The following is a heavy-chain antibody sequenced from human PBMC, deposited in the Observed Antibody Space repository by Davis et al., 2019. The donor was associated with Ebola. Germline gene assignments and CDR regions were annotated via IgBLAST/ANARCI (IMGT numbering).Heavy chain of an antibody. Sequence: PGGSLRLSCAASGFTFSDYYMSWIRQAPGKGLEWVSYISSSGKTIYYADSVKGRFTISRDNAKNSLYLQMNSLRDEDTAVYYCASHYSSGWYYWFDPWGQGTLVTVSS. D-gene: IGHD6-19*01. J-gene: IGHJ5*02. V-gene: IGHV3-11*04. CDR2: ISSSGKTI. CDR1: GFTFSDYY. CDR3: ASHYSSGWYYWFDP.